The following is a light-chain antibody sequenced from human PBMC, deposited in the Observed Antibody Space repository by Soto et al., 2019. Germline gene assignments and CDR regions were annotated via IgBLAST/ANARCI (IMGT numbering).Light chain of an antibody. CDR2: STT. CDR3: PLYYGGAQLV. J-gene: IGLJ2*01. V-gene: IGLV7-43*01. CDR1: TGAVTSGYY. Sequence: QAVVTQEPSLTVSPGGTVTLPCASSTGAVTSGYYPNWFQQKLGQTPRALIYSTTNKHARTSARFSGSLLGGKSALTRSGVQPEDEAEYYCPLYYGGAQLVFGGGTKLTVL.